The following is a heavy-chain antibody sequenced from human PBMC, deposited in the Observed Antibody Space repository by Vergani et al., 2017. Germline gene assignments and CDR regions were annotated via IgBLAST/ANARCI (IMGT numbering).Heavy chain of an antibody. V-gene: IGHV3-23*01. CDR2: INNNGGST. CDR1: GFTFNRYA. J-gene: IGHJ3*01. CDR3: AKVCGRTRCQYLGGAMDV. Sequence: QLLESGGGLIQPGGSLRLSCAASGFTFNRYAMTWVRQAPGKGLEWVSGINNNGGSTYYADSVKGRFTISRDNSKNKLYLQMTDLRAEDTATYYCAKVCGRTRCQYLGGAMDVWGNGTMVTVSS. D-gene: IGHD3-16*01.